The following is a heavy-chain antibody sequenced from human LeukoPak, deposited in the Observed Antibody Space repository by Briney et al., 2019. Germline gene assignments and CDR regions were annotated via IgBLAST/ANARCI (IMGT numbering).Heavy chain of an antibody. V-gene: IGHV3-21*01. Sequence: PGGSLRLSCVASGFTFSSSSMNWVRQAPGKGLEWVSSINSISTYIYYADSLRGRFTISRDNADNSLYLQMNSLRAEDTAVYYCARDIADTGAIDAFDLWGQGTMVTVSS. CDR2: INSISTYI. D-gene: IGHD5-18*01. CDR3: ARDIADTGAIDAFDL. J-gene: IGHJ3*01. CDR1: GFTFSSSS.